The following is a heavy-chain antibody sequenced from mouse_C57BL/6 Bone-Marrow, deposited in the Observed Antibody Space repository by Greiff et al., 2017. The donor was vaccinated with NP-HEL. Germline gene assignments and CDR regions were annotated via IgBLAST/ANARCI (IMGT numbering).Heavy chain of an antibody. J-gene: IGHJ4*01. Sequence: QVQLQQSGAELVKPGASVKLSCKASGYTFTEYTIHWVKQRSGQGLEWIGWFYPGSGSIKYNEKFKDKATLTADKSSSTVYMELSRLTSEDSAVYFCASTMVTTVDIYYAMDYWGQGTSVTVSS. D-gene: IGHD2-2*01. CDR2: FYPGSGSI. CDR3: ASTMVTTVDIYYAMDY. CDR1: GYTFTEYT. V-gene: IGHV1-62-2*01.